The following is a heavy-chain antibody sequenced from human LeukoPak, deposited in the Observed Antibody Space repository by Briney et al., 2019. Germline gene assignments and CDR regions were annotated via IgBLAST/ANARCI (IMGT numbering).Heavy chain of an antibody. CDR3: ARVRWAAQSLDAFDI. J-gene: IGHJ3*02. D-gene: IGHD1-26*01. Sequence: GASVKVSCKASGYTFTGYYMHWVRQAPGQGLEWMGWINPNSGGTNYAQKFQGRVTMTRDTSISTAYMELSRLRSDDTAVYYCARVRWAAQSLDAFDIWGQGTMVTVSS. V-gene: IGHV1-2*02. CDR1: GYTFTGYY. CDR2: INPNSGGT.